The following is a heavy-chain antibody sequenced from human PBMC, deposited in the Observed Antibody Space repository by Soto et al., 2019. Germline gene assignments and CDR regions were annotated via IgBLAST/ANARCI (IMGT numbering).Heavy chain of an antibody. D-gene: IGHD3-10*01. V-gene: IGHV3-30-3*01. CDR2: ISYDGSNK. CDR1: GFTFSSYA. Sequence: QVQLVESGGGVVQPGRSLRLSCAASGFTFSSYAMHWVRQAPGKGLEWVAVISYDGSNKYYADSVKGRFTISRDNSKNTLYLQMNSLRAEDTAVYYCARMEGENPQHRITMVRGVRGPFDYWGQGTLVTVSS. J-gene: IGHJ4*02. CDR3: ARMEGENPQHRITMVRGVRGPFDY.